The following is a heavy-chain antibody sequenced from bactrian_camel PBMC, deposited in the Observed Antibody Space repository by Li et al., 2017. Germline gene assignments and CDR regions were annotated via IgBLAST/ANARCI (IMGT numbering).Heavy chain of an antibody. CDR1: GFIFKNYD. J-gene: IGHJ4*01. D-gene: IGHD6*01. CDR3: AAGQWYTDEYKY. V-gene: IGHV3S40*01. CDR2: INSGVGSP. Sequence: DVQLVESGGGLVQPGGSLRLSCTASGFIFKNYDMSWVRQAPGKGLEWVSAINSGVGSPYYADSVKGRFTVSRDNAKNTAYLQMNSLKSEDTALYYCAAGQWYTDEYKYWGQGTQVTVS.